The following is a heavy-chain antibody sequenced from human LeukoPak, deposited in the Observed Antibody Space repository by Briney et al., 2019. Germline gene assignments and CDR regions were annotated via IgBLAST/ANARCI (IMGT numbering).Heavy chain of an antibody. CDR1: GGSISSYF. CDR3: ARAPSEIFGFDY. V-gene: IGHV4-59*01. J-gene: IGHJ4*02. CDR2: IYYTGST. D-gene: IGHD3-3*01. Sequence: SETLSLTCTISGGSISSYFWSWIRQPPGKGLGWIGYIYYTGSTNYNPSLKSRVIISLDTSKNQFSLKLSSVTAADTAVYYCARAPSEIFGFDYWGQGTLVTVSS.